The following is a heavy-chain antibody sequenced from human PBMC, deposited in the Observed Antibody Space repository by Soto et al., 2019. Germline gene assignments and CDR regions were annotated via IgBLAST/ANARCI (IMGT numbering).Heavy chain of an antibody. CDR3: ARDASGPFDY. V-gene: IGHV3-53*01. Sequence: GGSLRLSCSVAGFTVSDSMSWVRQAPGKGLECVSFIHSDGSTHYTDSVRGRFTISRDNSKNTLYLQMDRLRVDDTAVYFCARDASGPFDYWGQGTLVTVSA. D-gene: IGHD6-19*01. J-gene: IGHJ4*02. CDR2: IHSDGST. CDR1: GFTVSDS.